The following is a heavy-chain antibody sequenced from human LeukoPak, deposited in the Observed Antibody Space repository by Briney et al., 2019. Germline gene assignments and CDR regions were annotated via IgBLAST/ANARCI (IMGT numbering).Heavy chain of an antibody. J-gene: IGHJ6*03. Sequence: ASVKVSCKASGYSLTGYYMHWVRQAPGQGLEWIGWIYPNSAGTNYAQKFQGRVTMTRDTSISTAYMELSRLRSDDTAVYYCARDGEYCGGDCSRPYYYYYMDVWGKGTTVTISS. V-gene: IGHV1-2*02. D-gene: IGHD2-21*02. CDR1: GYSLTGYY. CDR2: IYPNSAGT. CDR3: ARDGEYCGGDCSRPYYYYYMDV.